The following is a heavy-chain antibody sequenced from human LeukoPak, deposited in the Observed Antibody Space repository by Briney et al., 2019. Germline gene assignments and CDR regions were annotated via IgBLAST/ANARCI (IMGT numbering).Heavy chain of an antibody. CDR2: IYYSGST. CDR1: GGSISSYY. J-gene: IGHJ6*03. D-gene: IGHD1-26*01. CDR3: ARLKELLNYYYYYMDV. Sequence: SETLSLTCTVSGGSISSYYWSWIRQPPGKGLEWIGYIYYSGSTNYNPSLKSRVTISVDTSKNQFSLKLSSATAADTAVYYCARLKELLNYYYYYMDVWGKGTTVTVSS. V-gene: IGHV4-59*01.